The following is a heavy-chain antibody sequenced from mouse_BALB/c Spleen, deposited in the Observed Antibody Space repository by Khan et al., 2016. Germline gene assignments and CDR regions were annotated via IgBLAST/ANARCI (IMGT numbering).Heavy chain of an antibody. CDR2: ISYSGST. D-gene: IGHD1-2*01. J-gene: IGHJ4*01. Sequence: EVQLQESGPGLVKPSQSLSLTCTVTGYSITSDYAWNWIRQFPGNKLEWMGYISYSGSTSYNPSLKSRISITRDTSKNQFFLQLNSVTTEDTATYYCARGDGPAMDYWGRGTSVTVSS. CDR3: ARGDGPAMDY. V-gene: IGHV3-2*02. CDR1: GYSITSDYA.